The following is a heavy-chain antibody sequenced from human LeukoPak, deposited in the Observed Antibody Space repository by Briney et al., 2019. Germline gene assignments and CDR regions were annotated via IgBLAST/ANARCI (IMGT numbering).Heavy chain of an antibody. J-gene: IGHJ4*02. CDR3: AKGGKYDSSGYYYVSLHYFDY. D-gene: IGHD3-22*01. CDR2: ISGSGGST. Sequence: GGSLRLSCAASTFSISIYSMNWVRQAPGKGLEWVSAISGSGGSTYYADSVKGRFTISRDNSKNTLYLQMNSLRAEDTAVYYCAKGGKYDSSGYYYVSLHYFDYWGQGTLVTVSS. V-gene: IGHV3-23*01. CDR1: TFSISIYS.